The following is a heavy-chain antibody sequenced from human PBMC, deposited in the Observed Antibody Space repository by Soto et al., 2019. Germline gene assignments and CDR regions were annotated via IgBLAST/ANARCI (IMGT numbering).Heavy chain of an antibody. Sequence: QVQLVESGGGVVQPGTSLRVSCVGSGFTFRSYVMHWVRQAPGKGLEWVALTSYDGSDKYYDDSVRGRFTISRDNSRNTVDLQMDSLRLADTALYYCARWGTTGGLDVWGQGTLVSVSS. J-gene: IGHJ1*01. CDR3: ARWGTTGGLDV. CDR2: TSYDGSDK. V-gene: IGHV3-30*19. CDR1: GFTFRSYV. D-gene: IGHD3-16*01.